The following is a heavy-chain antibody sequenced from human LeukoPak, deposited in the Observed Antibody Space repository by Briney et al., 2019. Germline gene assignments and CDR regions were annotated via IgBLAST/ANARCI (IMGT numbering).Heavy chain of an antibody. D-gene: IGHD3-22*01. J-gene: IGHJ4*02. CDR2: INPNSGGT. Sequence: ASVKVSCKASGYTFTGYYMHWVRQAPGQGPEWMGWINPNSGGTNYAQKFQGRVTMTRDTSISTAYMELSRLRSDDTAVYYCARAFSGYYDSSGYYYVTPYYWGQGTLVTVSS. CDR1: GYTFTGYY. V-gene: IGHV1-2*02. CDR3: ARAFSGYYDSSGYYYVTPYY.